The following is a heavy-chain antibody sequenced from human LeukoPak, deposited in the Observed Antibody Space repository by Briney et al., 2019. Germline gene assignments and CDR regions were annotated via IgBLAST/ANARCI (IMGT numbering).Heavy chain of an antibody. J-gene: IGHJ4*02. D-gene: IGHD6-19*01. V-gene: IGHV1-46*01. CDR2: INPNGGST. CDR3: ARTRAVAGKEGEFDY. Sequence: ASVKVSCKASGYTFTSYYMHWVRQAPGQGLEWMGIINPNGGSTSYAQKFQGRVTMTRDTSTSTVYMELSSLRSEDTAVCYCARTRAVAGKEGEFDYWGQGTLVTVSS. CDR1: GYTFTSYY.